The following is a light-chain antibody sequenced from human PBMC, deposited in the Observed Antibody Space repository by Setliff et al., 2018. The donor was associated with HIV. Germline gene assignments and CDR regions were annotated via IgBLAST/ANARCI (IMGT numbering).Light chain of an antibody. Sequence: DIVLTQSPDSLAVSLGERATINCNSSQSVSYRSNEKNYLAWYQQKPGRPPKLLIYWASTRESGVPDRFSGSGSGTDFTLTISSLQAGDVAVYYCHQYYSTPRTFGQGTKVDI. CDR2: WAS. V-gene: IGKV4-1*01. CDR1: QSVSYRSNEKNY. CDR3: HQYYSTPRT. J-gene: IGKJ1*01.